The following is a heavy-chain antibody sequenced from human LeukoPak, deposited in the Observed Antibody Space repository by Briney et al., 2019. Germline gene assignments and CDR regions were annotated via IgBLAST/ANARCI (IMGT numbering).Heavy chain of an antibody. D-gene: IGHD3-16*01. V-gene: IGHV3-74*01. Sequence: GGSLRLSCAASGNYWMHWVRQAPGKGLVWVSHSDGSWTSYADSVKGRFTISKDNAKNTVYLQMNSLRVEDTAVYYCAKDRANWAIDDWGQGTQVTVSS. CDR3: AKDRANWAIDD. CDR1: GNYW. CDR2: SDGSWT. J-gene: IGHJ4*02.